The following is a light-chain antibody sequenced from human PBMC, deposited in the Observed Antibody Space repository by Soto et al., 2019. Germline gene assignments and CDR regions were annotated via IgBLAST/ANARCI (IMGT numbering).Light chain of an antibody. CDR3: CSYAGSRVYV. J-gene: IGLJ1*01. CDR2: EVI. V-gene: IGLV2-23*02. Sequence: LTQVASVSGSPGQLITTSCSRTSRDVGTVNLVSWYQQHPGKAPRLMIYEVIKRPSGVSNRFSGSKPGSTAPRTISRLQAGVGADYCCCSYAGSRVYVFETGTKVTVL. CDR1: SRDVGTVNL.